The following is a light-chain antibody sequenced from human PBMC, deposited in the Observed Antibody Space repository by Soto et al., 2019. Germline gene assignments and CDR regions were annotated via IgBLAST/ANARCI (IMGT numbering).Light chain of an antibody. Sequence: EIVLTQSPATLSLSPGERATLSCRASQSVSSYLAWYQQKPGQAPRLLIYDASNRATGIPARFSGSGSGNDFTLTISSLAPENFAVYYRKERSNWPFTFGQGTRLEIK. CDR1: QSVSSY. J-gene: IGKJ5*01. CDR2: DAS. V-gene: IGKV3-11*01. CDR3: KERSNWPFT.